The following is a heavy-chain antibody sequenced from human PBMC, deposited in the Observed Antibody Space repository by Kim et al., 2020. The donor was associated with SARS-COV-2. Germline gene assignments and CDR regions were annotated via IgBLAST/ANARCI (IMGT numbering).Heavy chain of an antibody. Sequence: SQTLSLTCAISGDSVSSNSAAWNWIRQSPSRGLEWLGRTYYRSKWYNDYAVSVKSRITINPDTSKNQFSLQLNSVTPEDTAVYYCVREAGSSGHLGYYFDYWGQGTLVTVSS. CDR3: VREAGSSGHLGYYFDY. J-gene: IGHJ4*02. CDR2: TYYRSKWYN. D-gene: IGHD6-19*01. CDR1: GDSVSSNSAA. V-gene: IGHV6-1*01.